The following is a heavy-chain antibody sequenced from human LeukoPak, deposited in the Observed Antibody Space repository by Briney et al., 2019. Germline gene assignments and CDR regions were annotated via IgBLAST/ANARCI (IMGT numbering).Heavy chain of an antibody. Sequence: ASVKVSCKASGYTFTSYYMHWVRQAPGQGLEWMGIINPSGGSTSYAQKFQGRVTMTRDTSTSTVYMELSSLRSEDTAVYYCARETYYYDSSGYWSWYFDLWGRGTLVTVSS. CDR2: INPSGGST. D-gene: IGHD3-22*01. CDR3: ARETYYYDSSGYWSWYFDL. J-gene: IGHJ2*01. CDR1: GYTFTSYY. V-gene: IGHV1-46*01.